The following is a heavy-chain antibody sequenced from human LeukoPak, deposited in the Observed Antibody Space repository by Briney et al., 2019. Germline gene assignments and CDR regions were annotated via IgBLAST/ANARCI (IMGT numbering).Heavy chain of an antibody. CDR2: INHSGST. J-gene: IGHJ5*02. V-gene: IGHV4-34*01. CDR3: ARAAAVTMVRGVIRVSWFDP. D-gene: IGHD3-10*01. Sequence: SETLSLTCAVYGGSFSGYYWSWIRQPPGKGLEWIGEINHSGSTNYNPFLKSRVTISVDTSKNQFSLKLSSVTAADTAVYYCARAAAVTMVRGVIRVSWFDPWGQGTLVTVSS. CDR1: GGSFSGYY.